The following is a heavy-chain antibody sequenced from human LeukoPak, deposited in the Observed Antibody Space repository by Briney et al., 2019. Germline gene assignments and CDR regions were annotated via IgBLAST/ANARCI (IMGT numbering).Heavy chain of an antibody. Sequence: SETLSLTCTVSGGSISSSSYYWSWIRQPPGKGLEWIGYIYYSGSTNYNPSLKSRVTISVDTSKNQFSLKLSSVTAADTAVYYCAIFEYSSSSPGYWGQGTLVTVSS. CDR2: IYYSGST. V-gene: IGHV4-61*01. J-gene: IGHJ4*02. CDR1: GGSISSSSYY. D-gene: IGHD6-6*01. CDR3: AIFEYSSSSPGY.